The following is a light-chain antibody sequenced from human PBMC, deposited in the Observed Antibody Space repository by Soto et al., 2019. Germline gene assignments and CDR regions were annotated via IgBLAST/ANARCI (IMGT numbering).Light chain of an antibody. CDR1: QSVSSSY. J-gene: IGKJ1*01. CDR2: GAS. Sequence: EIVLTQSPGTLSLSPGERATLSCRASQSVSSSYLAWYQQKPGQAPRLLIYGASSRATGTSDRFSGSGSGTDFTLTISRLEPEDFAVYYCQQYGSSPRTFGQGTKVDIK. V-gene: IGKV3-20*01. CDR3: QQYGSSPRT.